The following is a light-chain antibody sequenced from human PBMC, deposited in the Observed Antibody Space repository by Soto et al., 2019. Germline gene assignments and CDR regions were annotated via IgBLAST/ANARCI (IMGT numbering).Light chain of an antibody. CDR1: ANIKNW. V-gene: IGKV1-5*01. CDR3: QRYDVHPKT. CDR2: DAS. J-gene: IGKJ1*01. Sequence: DVQMTQSPSTLAASVGDRVTITCRASANIKNWLAWYQQTPGKAPKVLISDASRLETGVPSRFSGSGYGTDFTLTITSLQTDDFGTYHCQRYDVHPKTFGQGTKVEVK.